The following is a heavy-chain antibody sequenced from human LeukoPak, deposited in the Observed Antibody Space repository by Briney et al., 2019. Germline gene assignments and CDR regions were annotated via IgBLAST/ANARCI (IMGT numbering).Heavy chain of an antibody. Sequence: PGRSLRLSCAASGFTFSSYGMHWVRQAPGKGLEWVAVISYDGSSKYYADSVKGRFTISRDNSKNTLYLQMNSLRAEDTAVYYCAKSSYYDSSGYYREYYFDYWGQGTLVTVSS. CDR2: ISYDGSSK. CDR1: GFTFSSYG. V-gene: IGHV3-30*18. J-gene: IGHJ4*02. CDR3: AKSSYYDSSGYYREYYFDY. D-gene: IGHD3-22*01.